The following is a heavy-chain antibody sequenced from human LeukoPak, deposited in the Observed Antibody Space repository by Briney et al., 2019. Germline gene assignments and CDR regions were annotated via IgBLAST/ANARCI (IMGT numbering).Heavy chain of an antibody. J-gene: IGHJ4*02. D-gene: IGHD3-22*01. CDR2: MNPNSGNT. CDR3: ARVRSKRGYHDSSGYCFDY. CDR1: GYTFTSYD. V-gene: IGHV1-8*01. Sequence: ASVKVSCKASGYTFTSYDINWVRQATGQGLEWMGWMNPNSGNTGYAQKFQGRVTMTRNTSISTAYMELSSLRSEDTAVYYCARVRSKRGYHDSSGYCFDYWGQGTLVTVSS.